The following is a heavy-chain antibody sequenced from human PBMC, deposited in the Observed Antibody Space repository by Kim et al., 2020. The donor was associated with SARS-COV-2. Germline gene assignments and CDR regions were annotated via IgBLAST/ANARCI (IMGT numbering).Heavy chain of an antibody. CDR2: IYSSGST. J-gene: IGHJ2*01. Sequence: SETLSLTCTVSGDSISGYYWSWIRQPAGKGLEWIGRIYSSGSTNYNPSLKSRVTMSLDTSKNQFSLELSSVTAADTAVYYCTRRAVAANYFDLWGRGTLV. CDR1: GDSISGYY. V-gene: IGHV4-4*07. D-gene: IGHD6-19*01. CDR3: TRRAVAANYFDL.